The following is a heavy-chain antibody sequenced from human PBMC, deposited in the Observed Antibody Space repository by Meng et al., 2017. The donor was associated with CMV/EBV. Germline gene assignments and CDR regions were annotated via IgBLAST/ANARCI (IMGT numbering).Heavy chain of an antibody. CDR1: GFTFSSYS. CDR3: ARGRANTFMWVERLPYCSGGSCYDPYYYYYYGMDV. D-gene: IGHD2-15*01. CDR2: ISSSSSYI. V-gene: IGHV3-21*01. Sequence: GESLKISCAASGFTFSSYSMNWVRQAPGKGLEWVSSISSSSSYIYYADSVKGRFTISRDNAKNSLYLQMNSLRAEDTAVYYCARGRANTFMWVERLPYCSGGSCYDPYYYYYYGMDVWGQGTTVTVSS. J-gene: IGHJ6*02.